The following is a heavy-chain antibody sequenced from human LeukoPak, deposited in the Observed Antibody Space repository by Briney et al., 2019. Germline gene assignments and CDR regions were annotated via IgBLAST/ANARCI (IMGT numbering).Heavy chain of an antibody. CDR1: GFTFSSYA. Sequence: GGSLRLSCAASGFTFSSYAMHWVRQAPGKGLEWVAVISYDGSNKYYADSVKGRFTISRDNSKNTLYLQMNSLRAEDTAVYYCARDRRQNLWLPTPDAFDIWGQGTMVTVSS. D-gene: IGHD6-19*01. CDR2: ISYDGSNK. CDR3: ARDRRQNLWLPTPDAFDI. J-gene: IGHJ3*02. V-gene: IGHV3-30-3*01.